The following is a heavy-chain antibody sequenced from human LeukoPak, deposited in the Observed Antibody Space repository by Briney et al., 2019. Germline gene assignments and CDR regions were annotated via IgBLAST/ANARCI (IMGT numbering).Heavy chain of an antibody. Sequence: PGGSLRLSCAASGFTFSSYAMSWVRQAPGKGLEWVSAISGSGGSTYYADSVKGRFTISRDNAKNTLYLQMNSLRAEDTAVYYCARDLSQVVPAALLDYWGQGTLVTVSS. J-gene: IGHJ4*02. CDR2: ISGSGGST. V-gene: IGHV3-23*01. D-gene: IGHD2-2*01. CDR3: ARDLSQVVPAALLDY. CDR1: GFTFSSYA.